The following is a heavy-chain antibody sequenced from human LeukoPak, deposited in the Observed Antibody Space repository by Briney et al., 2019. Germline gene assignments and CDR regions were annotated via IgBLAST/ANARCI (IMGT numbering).Heavy chain of an antibody. D-gene: IGHD1-14*01. J-gene: IGHJ5*02. CDR2: ISASGGPT. V-gene: IGHV3-23*01. Sequence: GGSLRLSCAASGFTFASYAMSWVRQAPGKGLEWVSSISASGGPTYYADSVKGRFTISRDNSKNTLYLQMNALRAQDTAVYYCATDLIAGTTGWFDPWGQGTLVTVSS. CDR3: ATDLIAGTTGWFDP. CDR1: GFTFASYA.